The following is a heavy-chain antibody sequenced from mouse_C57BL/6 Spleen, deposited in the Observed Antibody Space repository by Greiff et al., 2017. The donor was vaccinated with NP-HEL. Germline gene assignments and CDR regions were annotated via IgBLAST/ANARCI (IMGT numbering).Heavy chain of an antibody. CDR1: GYAFTNYL. Sequence: QVQLQQSGAELVRPGTSVKVSCKASGYAFTNYLIEWVKQRPGQGLEWIGVINPGSGGTNYNEKFKGKATLTADKSSSTAYMQLSSLTSEDSAVYFCARSRGYDPYFDYWGQGTTLTVSS. CDR2: INPGSGGT. J-gene: IGHJ2*01. V-gene: IGHV1-54*01. CDR3: ARSRGYDPYFDY. D-gene: IGHD2-2*01.